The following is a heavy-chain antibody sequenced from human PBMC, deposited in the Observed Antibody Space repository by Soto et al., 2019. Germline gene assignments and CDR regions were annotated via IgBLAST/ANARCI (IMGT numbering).Heavy chain of an antibody. CDR3: ARDVTSSGYYYLYPSGFDP. J-gene: IGHJ5*02. V-gene: IGHV4-30-4*01. D-gene: IGHD3-22*01. CDR2: IYHSGAT. Sequence: PSETLSLTCTVSGDSISSGAYYWSWIRQPPGKGLEWIGYIYHSGATYYNPSLESRVTMSVDTSKNQFSLRLSSVTAADTAVYYCARDVTSSGYYYLYPSGFDPWGQGTLVTVSS. CDR1: GDSISSGAYY.